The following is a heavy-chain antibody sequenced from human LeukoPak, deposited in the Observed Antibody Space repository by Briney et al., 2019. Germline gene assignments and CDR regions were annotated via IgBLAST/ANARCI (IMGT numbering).Heavy chain of an antibody. J-gene: IGHJ3*02. D-gene: IGHD3-9*01. V-gene: IGHV3-21*01. CDR2: ISSSGTYV. Sequence: KPGGSLRLSCAASGFTFSSYSMNWVRQAPGKGLEGVSSISSSGTYVYYADSVKGRFTISRDNAKNSLSLQMNSLRADDAAVYYCARASSKQLAGYLPDGFDIWGQGTMVTVSS. CDR3: ARASSKQLAGYLPDGFDI. CDR1: GFTFSSYS.